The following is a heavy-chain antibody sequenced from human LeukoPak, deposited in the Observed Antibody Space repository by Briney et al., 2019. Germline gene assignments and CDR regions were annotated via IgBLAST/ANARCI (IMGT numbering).Heavy chain of an antibody. CDR2: VDPEDGET. J-gene: IGHJ4*02. V-gene: IGHV1-69-2*01. CDR3: ATIFADLGFDY. CDR1: GYTFTDYY. Sequence: EASVKVSCKASGYTFTDYYMHWVQQAPGKGLEWMGRVDPEDGETIYAEKFQGRVTITADTSTGTAYMELSSLRSEDTAVYYCATIFADLGFDYWGQGTLVTVSP. D-gene: IGHD3-3*01.